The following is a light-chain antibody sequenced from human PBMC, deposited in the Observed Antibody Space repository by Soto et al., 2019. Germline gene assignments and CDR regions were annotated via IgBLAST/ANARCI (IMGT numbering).Light chain of an antibody. CDR2: GVS. CDR3: QQYDYWPRT. J-gene: IGKJ1*01. Sequence: EIVMTQSPATLSVSPGESATLSCRASQSISSNKLAWYQQKPGQAPRLLMYGVSNWATGITARFSGSGSGTEFTLAIRSLQSEDFAVYYCQQYDYWPRTFGQGTKVEIK. CDR1: QSISSN. V-gene: IGKV3-15*01.